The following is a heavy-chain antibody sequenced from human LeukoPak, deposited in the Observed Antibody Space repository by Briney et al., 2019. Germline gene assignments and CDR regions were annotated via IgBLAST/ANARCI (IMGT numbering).Heavy chain of an antibody. CDR1: GFTFSSYA. CDR2: ISGSGGST. J-gene: IGHJ4*02. Sequence: GGSLRLSCAASGFTFSSYAMSWVRQAPGKGLEWVSAISGSGGSTYYADSVRGRFTISRDNSKNTLYLQMNSLRAEDTAVYYCAKVYDILTGYYLYWGQGTLVTVSS. D-gene: IGHD3-9*01. CDR3: AKVYDILTGYYLY. V-gene: IGHV3-23*01.